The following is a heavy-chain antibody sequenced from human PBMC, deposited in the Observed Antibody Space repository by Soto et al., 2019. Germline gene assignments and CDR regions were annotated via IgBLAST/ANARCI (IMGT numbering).Heavy chain of an antibody. V-gene: IGHV4-31*03. Sequence: QVQLQESGPGLVKPSQTLSLTCTVSGGSISSGGYYWSWIRQHPEKGLEWIAYISYSGNTYYNPSLQGRVTISMDTSANQFSLKLNSVTAADTALYYCARVVTDAFDIWGQGTMVTVSS. D-gene: IGHD3-22*01. CDR1: GGSISSGGYY. J-gene: IGHJ3*02. CDR3: ARVVTDAFDI. CDR2: ISYSGNT.